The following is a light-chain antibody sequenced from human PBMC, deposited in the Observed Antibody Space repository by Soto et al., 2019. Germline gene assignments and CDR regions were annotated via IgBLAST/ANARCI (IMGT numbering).Light chain of an antibody. J-gene: IGKJ2*01. Sequence: EIVLTQSPGTLSLSPGVRATLSCRASQSVSSSYLAWYQQKPGQAPRLLIYGASSRATGIPDRFSGSGSGKDFTLTISRLEPEDFAVYYCQQYGSSHSTFGQGTKQEIK. CDR3: QQYGSSHST. CDR1: QSVSSSY. V-gene: IGKV3-20*01. CDR2: GAS.